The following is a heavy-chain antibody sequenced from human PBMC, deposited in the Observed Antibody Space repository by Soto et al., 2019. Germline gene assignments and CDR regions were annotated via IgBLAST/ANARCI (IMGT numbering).Heavy chain of an antibody. CDR2: SNTDGSST. V-gene: IGHV3-74*01. J-gene: IGHJ4*02. D-gene: IGHD2-21*01. Sequence: EVQLVESGGGLVQPGGSLRLSCAASGFTFSSYWMHWVRQAPGKGLVWVSRSNTDGSSTTYADAVKGRFTISRDNAKNTLYLQMNSLRAEDTAVYYCARYVAHYFDYWGQGTLVTVSS. CDR3: ARYVAHYFDY. CDR1: GFTFSSYW.